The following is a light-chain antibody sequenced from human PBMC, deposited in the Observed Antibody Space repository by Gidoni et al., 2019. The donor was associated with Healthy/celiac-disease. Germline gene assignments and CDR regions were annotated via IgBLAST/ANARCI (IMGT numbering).Light chain of an antibody. CDR2: DAS. V-gene: IGKV3-11*01. Sequence: EIVLTQSPATLSLSPGERATLSCRASQSVSSYLAWYQQKHGQAPRLLIYDASNRATGIPARFSGSVSGTDFTLTISSLEPEDFAVYYCQQRSNWLFTFGPXTKVDIK. J-gene: IGKJ3*01. CDR3: QQRSNWLFT. CDR1: QSVSSY.